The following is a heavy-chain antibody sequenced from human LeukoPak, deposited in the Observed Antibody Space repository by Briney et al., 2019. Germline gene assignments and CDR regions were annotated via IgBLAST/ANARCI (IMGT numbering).Heavy chain of an antibody. CDR3: ARDVAVAGTENWFDP. V-gene: IGHV4-4*02. J-gene: IGHJ5*02. CDR2: IYHSGST. Sequence: GSLRLSCAASGFTFGSYTMSWFRQPPGKGLEWIGEIYHSGSTNYNPSLKSRVTISVDKSKNQFSLKLSSVTAADTAVYYCARDVAVAGTENWFDPWGQGTLVTVSS. D-gene: IGHD6-19*01. CDR1: GFTFGSYTM.